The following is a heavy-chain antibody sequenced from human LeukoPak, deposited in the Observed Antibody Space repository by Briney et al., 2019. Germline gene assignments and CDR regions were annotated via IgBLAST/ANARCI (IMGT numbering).Heavy chain of an antibody. CDR3: ARDREDIVVVVAATNGFDY. CDR1: GYTFTGYY. Sequence: ASVKVSCKASGYTFTGYYMHWVRQAPGQGLEWMGWINPNSGGTNYAQKFQGRITMTRDTPISTAYMELSRLRSDDTAVYYCARDREDIVVVVAATNGFDYWGQGTLVTVSS. D-gene: IGHD2-15*01. CDR2: INPNSGGT. J-gene: IGHJ4*02. V-gene: IGHV1-2*02.